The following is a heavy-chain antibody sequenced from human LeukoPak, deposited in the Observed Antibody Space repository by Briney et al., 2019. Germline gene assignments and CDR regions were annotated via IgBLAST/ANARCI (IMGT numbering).Heavy chain of an antibody. J-gene: IGHJ4*02. CDR2: IYSGGST. CDR3: ASARRGYSGYDPDY. Sequence: GGSLRLSCAASGFTVSSNYMSWVRQAPGKGLEWVSVIYSGGSTYYADSVKGRFTLSRHNSKNTLYLQMNSLRAEDTAVYYCASARRGYSGYDPDYWGQGTLVTVSS. CDR1: GFTVSSNY. D-gene: IGHD5-12*01. V-gene: IGHV3-53*04.